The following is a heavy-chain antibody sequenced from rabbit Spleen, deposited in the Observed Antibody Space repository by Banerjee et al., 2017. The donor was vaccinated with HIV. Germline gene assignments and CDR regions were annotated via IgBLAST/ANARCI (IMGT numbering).Heavy chain of an antibody. CDR3: ARDTTTAVPDYFAL. Sequence: EQLEESGGGLVKPEGSLTLTCKASGVSLSDKDVMCWVRQAPGKGLEWIGCIYTGNVKTYYASWAKGRFTISKASSTTVTLKMTSLTAADTATYFCARDTTTAVPDYFALWGPGTLVTVS. V-gene: IGHV1S45*01. CDR2: IYTGNVKT. J-gene: IGHJ4*01. D-gene: IGHD3-3*01. CDR1: GVSLSDKDV.